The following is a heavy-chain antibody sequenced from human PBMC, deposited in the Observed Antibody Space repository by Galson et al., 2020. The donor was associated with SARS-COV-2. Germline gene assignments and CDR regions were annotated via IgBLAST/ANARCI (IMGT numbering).Heavy chain of an antibody. Sequence: GESLKISCAASGFTFSYFSTHWVRQTPGKGLEWVAVLSSDGTIKDYADSVRGRFTISRDNSKNTLYLQMDTLRVEDTAMYFCARGDGPGHFFMDYWGQGTLVTVSS. D-gene: IGHD3-3*02. CDR2: LSSDGTIK. V-gene: IGHV3-30-3*01. CDR1: GFTFSYFS. CDR3: ARGDGPGHFFMDY. J-gene: IGHJ4*02.